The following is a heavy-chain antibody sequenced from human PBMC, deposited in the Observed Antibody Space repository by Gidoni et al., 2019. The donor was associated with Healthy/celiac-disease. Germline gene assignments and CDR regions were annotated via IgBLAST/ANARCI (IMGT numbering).Heavy chain of an antibody. Sequence: EVQLLESGGGLVQPGGSLRLSCAAYGFPFSSYARSWVRQAPGKGLEWVSAISGSGGSTYYADSVKGRFTISRDNSKNTLYLQMNSLRAEDTAVYYCARERTVTTSWDWGQGTLVTVSS. CDR1: GFPFSSYA. V-gene: IGHV3-23*01. CDR2: ISGSGGST. CDR3: ARERTVTTSWD. J-gene: IGHJ4*02. D-gene: IGHD4-17*01.